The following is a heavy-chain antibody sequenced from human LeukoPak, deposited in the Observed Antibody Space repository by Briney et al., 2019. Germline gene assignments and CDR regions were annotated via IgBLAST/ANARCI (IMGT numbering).Heavy chain of an antibody. J-gene: IGHJ5*02. Sequence: GASVKVSCKASGYTFTGYYMHWVRQAPGQGLEWMGWINPNSGGTNYAQKFQGRVTMTRDTSISTAYMELSRLRSDDTAVYYCARDRGEVDDYSNNWFDPWGQGTLVTVSS. CDR1: GYTFTGYY. V-gene: IGHV1-2*02. CDR3: ARDRGEVDDYSNNWFDP. CDR2: INPNSGGT. D-gene: IGHD4-11*01.